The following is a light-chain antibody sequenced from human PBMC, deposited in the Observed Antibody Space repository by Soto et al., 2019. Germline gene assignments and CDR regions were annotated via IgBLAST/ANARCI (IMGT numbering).Light chain of an antibody. Sequence: EIVMTQSPATLSVSPGERATLSCRASQSVSNNYLAWYQQKPGQAPRLLIYGASSRATGIPDRFSGSGSGTDFTLTISRLEPEDFAVYYCQQYGSSLSITFGQGTRLEIK. CDR1: QSVSNNY. CDR2: GAS. V-gene: IGKV3-20*01. CDR3: QQYGSSLSIT. J-gene: IGKJ5*01.